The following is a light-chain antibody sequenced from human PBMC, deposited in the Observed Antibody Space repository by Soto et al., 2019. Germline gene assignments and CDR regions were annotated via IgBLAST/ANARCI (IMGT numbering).Light chain of an antibody. CDR1: SSDVGGYDY. Sequence: QSALTQTPSASGSPGQSVTISCTGTSSDVGGYDYVSWYQQHPGKAPKLMIHEVSKRPSGVPDRFSGSKSGNTASLTVTGLQAEDEADYYCSSYAGSNNLIFGGGTKVTVL. CDR3: SSYAGSNNLI. V-gene: IGLV2-8*01. J-gene: IGLJ2*01. CDR2: EVS.